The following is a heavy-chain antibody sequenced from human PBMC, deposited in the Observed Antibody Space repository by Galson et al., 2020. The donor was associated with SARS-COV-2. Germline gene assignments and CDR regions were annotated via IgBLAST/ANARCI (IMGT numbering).Heavy chain of an antibody. CDR3: ARCPITGSSWDFDY. V-gene: IGHV1-2*02. D-gene: IGHD6-13*01. CDR1: GYTLTDLS. Sequence: ASVKVSCKVSGYTLTDLSMHWVRQAPGQGLEWMGWINPNSGGTNYAQKFQGRVTMTRDTSISTAYMELSRLRSDDTAVYYCARCPITGSSWDFDYWGQGTLVTGSS. J-gene: IGHJ4*02. CDR2: INPNSGGT.